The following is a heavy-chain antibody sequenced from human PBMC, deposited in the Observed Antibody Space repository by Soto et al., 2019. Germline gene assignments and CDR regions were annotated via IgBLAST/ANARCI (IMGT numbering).Heavy chain of an antibody. V-gene: IGHV3-30-3*01. D-gene: IGHD2-8*01. CDR3: VRYYCTNGVGSL. CDR2: MSYDGSNK. CDR1: GFTFNTYS. Sequence: QVQLVESGGGVVQPGRSLRLSFAASGFTFNTYSMHWVRQAPGKGLEWVAVMSYDGSNKYYADSVKGRVTISRDNSKNTLYLQMDSLRADDTAVYYCVRYYCTNGVGSLWGQGTLVTASS. J-gene: IGHJ4*02.